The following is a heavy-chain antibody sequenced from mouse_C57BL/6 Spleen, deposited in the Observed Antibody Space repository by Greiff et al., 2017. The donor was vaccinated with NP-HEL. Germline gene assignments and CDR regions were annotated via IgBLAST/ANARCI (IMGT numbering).Heavy chain of an antibody. V-gene: IGHV1-7*01. D-gene: IGHD2-4*01. CDR3: ARNYDEGYYAMDY. J-gene: IGHJ4*01. CDR2: INPSSGYT. Sequence: QVQLQQSGAELAKPGASVKLSCKASGYTFTSYWMHWVKQRPGQGLEWIGYINPSSGYTKYKQKFKDKATLTADKSSSTAYMQLSSLTYEDSAVYYCARNYDEGYYAMDYWGQGTSVTVSS. CDR1: GYTFTSYW.